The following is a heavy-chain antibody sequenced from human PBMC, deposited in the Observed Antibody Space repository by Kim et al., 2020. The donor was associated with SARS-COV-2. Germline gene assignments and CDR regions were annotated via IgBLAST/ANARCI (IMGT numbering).Heavy chain of an antibody. Sequence: GGSLRLSCAASGFTFSSYAMHWVRQAPGKGLEWVAVIWYDGSNKYYADSVKGRFTISRDNSKNTLYLQMNSLRAEDTAVYDCAKDPGYSSSWIPRFDYWG. V-gene: IGHV3-33*06. D-gene: IGHD6-13*01. J-gene: IGHJ4*01. CDR3: AKDPGYSSSWIPRFDY. CDR1: GFTFSSYA. CDR2: IWYDGSNK.